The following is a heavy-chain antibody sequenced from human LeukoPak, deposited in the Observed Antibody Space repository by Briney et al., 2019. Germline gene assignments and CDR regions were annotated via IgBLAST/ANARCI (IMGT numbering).Heavy chain of an antibody. CDR1: GYTFTSYS. Sequence: ASVKVSCKASGYTFTSYSISWVRQAPGQGLEWMGWISTYNGNTNYVQWLQGRVTMTTDTSTSTAYMELRSLRSDDTAVYYCARVLTGYYRGDYWGQGTLVTVSS. J-gene: IGHJ4*02. V-gene: IGHV1-18*01. D-gene: IGHD3-9*01. CDR3: ARVLTGYYRGDY. CDR2: ISTYNGNT.